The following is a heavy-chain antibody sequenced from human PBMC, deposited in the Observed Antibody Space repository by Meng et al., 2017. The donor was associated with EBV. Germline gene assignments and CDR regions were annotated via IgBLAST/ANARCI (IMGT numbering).Heavy chain of an antibody. V-gene: IGHV1-69*06. J-gene: IGHJ4*02. Sequence: QGQVLEFGAQMKTPASSVKVSCKASGGTFSSDAISWVRQATGQGFEWMGGIITIFGTANYAQELRGRVTITADKSTSTAYMELSSLRSEDTAVYYCARAEIAAASRLDYWGQGTLVTVSS. D-gene: IGHD6-13*01. CDR3: ARAEIAAASRLDY. CDR2: IITIFGTA. CDR1: GGTFSSDA.